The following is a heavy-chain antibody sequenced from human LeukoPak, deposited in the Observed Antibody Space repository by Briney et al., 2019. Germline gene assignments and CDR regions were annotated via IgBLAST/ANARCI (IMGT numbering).Heavy chain of an antibody. V-gene: IGHV4-61*08. Sequence: SQTLSLTCTVSGGSISSVGYYWSWTRQPPGRGLEWIWYIYYSGSTHNNPSPKTRVPISVDTSKNQFSLQLKSVTAADTAVYLCAREAAAGLLGAFDIWGQGTMVTVSS. CDR1: GGSISSVGYY. D-gene: IGHD6-13*01. CDR3: AREAAAGLLGAFDI. J-gene: IGHJ3*02. CDR2: IYYSGST.